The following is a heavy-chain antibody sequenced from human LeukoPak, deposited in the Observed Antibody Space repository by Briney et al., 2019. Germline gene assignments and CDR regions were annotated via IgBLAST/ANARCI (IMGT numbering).Heavy chain of an antibody. D-gene: IGHD6-19*01. CDR2: IFYSGRT. CDR3: ARHGSSSGWYWWFDP. J-gene: IGHJ5*02. V-gene: IGHV4-39*01. Sequence: SETLSLTCTVSGGSISSSSYCWGWIRQPPGKGLEWIGSIFYSGRTYYNPSLMSRVTISVDTSKNQFSLKLSSVTAADTAVYYCARHGSSSGWYWWFDPWGQGTLVTVSS. CDR1: GGSISSSSYC.